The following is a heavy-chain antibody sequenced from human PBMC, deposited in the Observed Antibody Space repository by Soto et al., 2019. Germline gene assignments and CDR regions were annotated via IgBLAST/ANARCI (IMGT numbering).Heavy chain of an antibody. CDR3: ARQIYDSDTGPNFHYYFHS. J-gene: IGHJ4*02. V-gene: IGHV3-21*01. CDR1: GFTFSSYS. Sequence: PGGSLRLSCAASGFTFSSYSMNWVRQAPGKGLEWVSSISSSSSYIYYADSVKGRFTISRDNAKNSLYLQMNSLRAEDTAVYYCARQIYDSDTGPNFHYYFHSSAQATPVTVS. D-gene: IGHD3-22*01. CDR2: ISSSSSYI.